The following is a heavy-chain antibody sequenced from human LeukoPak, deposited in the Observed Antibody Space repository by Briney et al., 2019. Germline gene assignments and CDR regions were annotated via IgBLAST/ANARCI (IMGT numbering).Heavy chain of an antibody. CDR3: AREIEMARDFDY. V-gene: IGHV3-21*01. Sequence: GGSLRLSCAASRFTYTTYWMNWVRQAPGKGLEWVSSISSSSSYIYYADSVKGRFTISRDNAKNSLYLQMNSLRAEDTAVYYCAREIEMARDFDYWGQGTLVTVSS. D-gene: IGHD5-24*01. J-gene: IGHJ4*02. CDR1: RFTYTTYW. CDR2: ISSSSSYI.